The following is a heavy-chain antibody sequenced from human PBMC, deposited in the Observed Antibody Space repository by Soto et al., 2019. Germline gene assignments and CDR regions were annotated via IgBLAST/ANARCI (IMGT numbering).Heavy chain of an antibody. CDR1: GFTLRNYD. D-gene: IGHD3-9*01. Sequence: EVQLVETGGGSVQPGGSLRLSCAVSGFTLRNYDMNWVRQAPGKGLEWVSKISGGSTKIYYADSVRGRFTISRDNANNSLHLQMSGLRAEDTAIYYCATEELCKADWYFFKYWGQGTLVTVSS. J-gene: IGHJ4*02. CDR2: ISGGSTKI. V-gene: IGHV3-48*03. CDR3: ATEELCKADWYFFKY.